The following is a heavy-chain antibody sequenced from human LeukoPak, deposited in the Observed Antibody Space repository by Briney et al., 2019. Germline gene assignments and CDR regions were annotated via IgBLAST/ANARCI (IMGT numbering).Heavy chain of an antibody. Sequence: GASVKVSCKASGYTLTGYYMHWVRQAPGQGLEWMGWINPNSGGTNYAQKFQGRVTMTRDTSISTAYMELSRLRSDDTAVYYCARSVVVVPAAPREDAFDIWGQGTMVTVSS. CDR3: ARSVVVVPAAPREDAFDI. V-gene: IGHV1-2*02. CDR1: GYTLTGYY. D-gene: IGHD2-2*01. CDR2: INPNSGGT. J-gene: IGHJ3*02.